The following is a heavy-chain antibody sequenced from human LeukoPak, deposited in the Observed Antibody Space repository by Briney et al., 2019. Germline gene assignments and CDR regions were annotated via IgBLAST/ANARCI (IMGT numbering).Heavy chain of an antibody. J-gene: IGHJ4*01. D-gene: IGHD3-3*01. CDR3: AHLTTIFGVVSFFDY. CDR1: GFSLTNSGVG. V-gene: IGHV2-5*02. Sequence: SGPTLVKPTQTLTQTCTFSGFSLTNSGVGVGWIRQPPGKALEWLAFIFWDGDKRYNPSLKTRVTIPTDTSHNEVVLRVTNVDPADTGTYYCAHLTTIFGVVSFFDYWGQGSLVSVSS. CDR2: IFWDGDK.